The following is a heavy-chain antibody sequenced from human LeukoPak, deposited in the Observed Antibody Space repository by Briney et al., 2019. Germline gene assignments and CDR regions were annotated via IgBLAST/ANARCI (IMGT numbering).Heavy chain of an antibody. J-gene: IGHJ6*02. Sequence: ASVKVSCKVSGYTLTELSMHWVRQAPGKGLEWMGGFDPEDGETIYAQKFQGRVTMTEDTSTDTAYMELSRLRSEDTAVYYCARDHYGDYPGYYYAGMDGRGQGASVTVSS. CDR3: ARDHYGDYPGYYYAGMDG. D-gene: IGHD4-17*01. V-gene: IGHV1-24*01. CDR2: FDPEDGET. CDR1: GYTLTELS.